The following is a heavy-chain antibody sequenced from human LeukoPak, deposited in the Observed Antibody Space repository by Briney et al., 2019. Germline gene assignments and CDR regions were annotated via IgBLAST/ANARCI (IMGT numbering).Heavy chain of an antibody. CDR3: ATAPLYNWNDINY. Sequence: ASVKVSCKVSGYTITELSMHWVRQAPGKGLEWMGGFDPEDGETIYAQKFQGRVTMTEDTSTDTAYMELSSLRSEDTAVYYCATAPLYNWNDINYWGQGTLVTVSS. D-gene: IGHD1-1*01. J-gene: IGHJ4*02. CDR1: GYTITELS. V-gene: IGHV1-24*01. CDR2: FDPEDGET.